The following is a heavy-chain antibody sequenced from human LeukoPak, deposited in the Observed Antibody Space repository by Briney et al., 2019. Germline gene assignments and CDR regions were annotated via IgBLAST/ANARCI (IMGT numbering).Heavy chain of an antibody. V-gene: IGHV3-23*01. CDR2: ISGSGGST. D-gene: IGHD6-19*01. CDR3: AKYVPGWVAVAGTYFDY. J-gene: IGHJ4*02. Sequence: PGGSLRLSCAASGSTFSSYAMSWVRQAPERGRVWVSGISGSGGSTYYADSVKGRFTISRDNSKNTLYLQMNSLRAEDTAVYYCAKYVPGWVAVAGTYFDYWGQGTLVTVSS. CDR1: GSTFSSYA.